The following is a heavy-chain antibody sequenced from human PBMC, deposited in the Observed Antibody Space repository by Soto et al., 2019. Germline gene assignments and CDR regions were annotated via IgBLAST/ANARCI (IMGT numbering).Heavy chain of an antibody. CDR1: GFTFSSYG. Sequence: QVQLVESGGGVVQPGRSLRLSCAASGFTFSSYGMHWVRQAPGKGLEWVAGIWYDGSNKYYADSVKGRFTISRDNSKNTLYLQMNSRRVEDKAVYYCARDRYSSGWYDLDYWGQGTLVTVSS. CDR2: IWYDGSNK. CDR3: ARDRYSSGWYDLDY. J-gene: IGHJ4*02. D-gene: IGHD6-19*01. V-gene: IGHV3-33*01.